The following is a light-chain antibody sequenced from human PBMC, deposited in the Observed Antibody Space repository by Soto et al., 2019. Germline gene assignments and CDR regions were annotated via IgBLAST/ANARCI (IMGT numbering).Light chain of an antibody. Sequence: QSALTQPSSGSGSPGQSITISCTGTSSVVGGYNYVSWYQQHPGKAPKLMIYDVSNRPSGVSNRFSGSKSGNTASLTISGLQAEDEADYYCSSYTSSSTYVFGTGTKVTVL. CDR2: DVS. V-gene: IGLV2-14*01. CDR1: SSVVGGYNY. CDR3: SSYTSSSTYV. J-gene: IGLJ1*01.